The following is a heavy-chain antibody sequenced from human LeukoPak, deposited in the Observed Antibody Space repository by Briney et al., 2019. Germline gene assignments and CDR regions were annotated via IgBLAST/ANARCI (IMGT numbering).Heavy chain of an antibody. V-gene: IGHV1-46*01. Sequence: ASVKVSCKASGYTFTSYYMHWVRQAPGQGLEWMGIINPSGGSTSYAQKFQGRVTMTRDTSTSTVYMELSSLRSEDTAVYYCASCRRHRHYYYSSGHAFDIWGQGTMVTVSS. CDR1: GYTFTSYY. CDR2: INPSGGST. J-gene: IGHJ3*02. CDR3: ASCRRHRHYYYSSGHAFDI. D-gene: IGHD3-22*01.